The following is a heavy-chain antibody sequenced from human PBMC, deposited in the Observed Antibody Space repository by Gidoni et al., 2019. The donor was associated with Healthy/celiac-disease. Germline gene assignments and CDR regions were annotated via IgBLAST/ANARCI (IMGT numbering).Heavy chain of an antibody. CDR2: ISYDGSNK. CDR3: ARDFMRQQQLVKSGYYYYGMDV. D-gene: IGHD6-13*01. J-gene: IGHJ6*02. Sequence: QVQLVESGGGVVQPGRSLRLSCAASGFTFSSYAMHWVRQAPGKGLGWVAVISYDGSNKYYADSVKGRFTISRDNSKNTLYLQMNSLRAEDTAVYYCARDFMRQQQLVKSGYYYYGMDVWGQGTTVTVSS. V-gene: IGHV3-30-3*01. CDR1: GFTFSSYA.